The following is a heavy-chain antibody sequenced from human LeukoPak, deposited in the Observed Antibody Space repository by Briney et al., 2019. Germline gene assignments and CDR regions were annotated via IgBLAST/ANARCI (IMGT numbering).Heavy chain of an antibody. Sequence: GGSLRLSCAASGFIVSNNYMNWVRQAPGKGLEWVSHISTSGSAMYYADSVKGRFTISRDNAKDSLYLQMNSLRDEDTAVYYCASSGSYRFDYWGQGTLVTVSS. V-gene: IGHV3-48*02. CDR3: ASSGSYRFDY. CDR1: GFIVSNNY. D-gene: IGHD1-26*01. CDR2: ISTSGSAM. J-gene: IGHJ4*02.